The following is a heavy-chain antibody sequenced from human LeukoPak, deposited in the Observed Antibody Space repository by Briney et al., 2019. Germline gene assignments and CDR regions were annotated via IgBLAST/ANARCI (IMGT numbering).Heavy chain of an antibody. J-gene: IGHJ4*02. V-gene: IGHV3-21*01. CDR1: GFTSSSCG. D-gene: IGHD1-14*01. CDR3: ATETIGRHYDY. CDR2: IGPTGTDR. Sequence: GGSLRLSCAASGFTSSSCGFNWVRQAPGKGLEWGSSIGPTGTDRYYADSVRGRFTISRDNAKNSMYLQMDSLRDEDTAVYYCATETIGRHYDYWGQGTLLTVSS.